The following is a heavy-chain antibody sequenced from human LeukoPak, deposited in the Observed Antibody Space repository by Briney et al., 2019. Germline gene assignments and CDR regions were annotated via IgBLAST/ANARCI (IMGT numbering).Heavy chain of an antibody. CDR1: GFTFSNYE. Sequence: PGGSLRLSCAASGFTFSNYEFNWVRQAPGKGLMWVSHVSSDGSRTYADSVKGRFTVSRDNNKDMVYLQMSSLRAEDTAVYYCATDGAYGLTHWGQGTLVTVSS. V-gene: IGHV3-74*01. J-gene: IGHJ4*02. D-gene: IGHD3-16*01. CDR2: VSSDGSRT. CDR3: ATDGAYGLTH.